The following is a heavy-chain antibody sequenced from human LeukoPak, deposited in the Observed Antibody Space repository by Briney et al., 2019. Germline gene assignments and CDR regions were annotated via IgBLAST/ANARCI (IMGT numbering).Heavy chain of an antibody. CDR1: GFTFSTYG. V-gene: IGHV3-23*01. CDR2: VSSTGSGT. J-gene: IGHJ5*02. D-gene: IGHD3-10*01. Sequence: GGSLRLSCVASGFTFSTYGMRWVRQAPGKGLEWVAAVSSTGSGTYYPDSLKGRFIISRDNSQNTVFLQMNSLRPEDTAFYFCAKDGPLLWFGPTDAWGQGILVTVSS. CDR3: AKDGPLLWFGPTDA.